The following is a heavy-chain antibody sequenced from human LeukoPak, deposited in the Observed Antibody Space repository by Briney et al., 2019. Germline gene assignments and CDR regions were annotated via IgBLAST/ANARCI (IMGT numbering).Heavy chain of an antibody. CDR3: ARAQQLGFYYFDY. J-gene: IGHJ4*02. Sequence: GESLKISCKGSGYSFTSYWIGWVRQMPGKGLEWMGIIYPGDSDTRYSPSFQGQVTISADKSISTAYLQWGSLKASDTAMYYCARAQQLGFYYFDYWGQGTLVTVSS. CDR2: IYPGDSDT. V-gene: IGHV5-51*01. D-gene: IGHD6-13*01. CDR1: GYSFTSYW.